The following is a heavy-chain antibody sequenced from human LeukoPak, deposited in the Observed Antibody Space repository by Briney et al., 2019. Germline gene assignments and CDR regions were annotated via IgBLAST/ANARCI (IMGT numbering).Heavy chain of an antibody. D-gene: IGHD3-3*02. CDR1: VFTFSTYE. Sequence: GGSLGLSCTASVFTFSTYEIYWVRQPPRKGVEGVAAISNDGNNKYYADSVRGRFTVTRDNSKNTLYLQMVSLRAEDTAVYYCTRNHNGLAYWGEGTLVTVSS. J-gene: IGHJ4*02. CDR3: TRNHNGLAY. V-gene: IGHV3-30*04. CDR2: ISNDGNNK.